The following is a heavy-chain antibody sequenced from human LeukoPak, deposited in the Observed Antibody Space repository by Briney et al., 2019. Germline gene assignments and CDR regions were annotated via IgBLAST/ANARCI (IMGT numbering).Heavy chain of an antibody. V-gene: IGHV3-30-3*01. CDR1: GFTFSSYA. CDR3: ARGPGSSWYGEYFQH. J-gene: IGHJ1*01. CDR2: ISYDGSNK. D-gene: IGHD6-13*01. Sequence: GRSLRLSCAASGFTFSSYAMHWVRQAPGKGLEWVAVISYDGSNKYYADSVKGRFTISRDNAKNSLYLQMNSLRAEDTAVYYCARGPGSSWYGEYFQHWGQGTLVTVSS.